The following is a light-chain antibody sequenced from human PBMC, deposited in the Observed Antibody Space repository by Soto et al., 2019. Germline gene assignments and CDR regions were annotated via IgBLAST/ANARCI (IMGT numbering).Light chain of an antibody. V-gene: IGKV1-5*03. CDR3: QQYSSSPRT. CDR1: ERIGSW. Sequence: PSTLSGSLVDRVTIPCPASERIGSWLAWYQLKPGTVPKLLIYKASTLTKGVTSTFSGSGSGTEFNLTINRLQPDDFAAYYCQQYSSSPRTFGQGTKVDI. J-gene: IGKJ1*01. CDR2: KAS.